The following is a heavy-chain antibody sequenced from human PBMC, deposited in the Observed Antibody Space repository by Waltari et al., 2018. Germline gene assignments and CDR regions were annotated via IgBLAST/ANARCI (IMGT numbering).Heavy chain of an antibody. D-gene: IGHD6-13*01. Sequence: QVQLVESGGGVVQPGRSLRLSCAASGFTFSSYAMHWVRQAPGKGLEWVAVISYDGSNKYYADTVKVRITISRDNSKNTLYLQMNSLRAEDTAVYYCARDLYSSSWYYFDDWGQGTLVTVSS. CDR3: ARDLYSSSWYYFDD. V-gene: IGHV3-30-3*01. J-gene: IGHJ4*02. CDR2: ISYDGSNK. CDR1: GFTFSSYA.